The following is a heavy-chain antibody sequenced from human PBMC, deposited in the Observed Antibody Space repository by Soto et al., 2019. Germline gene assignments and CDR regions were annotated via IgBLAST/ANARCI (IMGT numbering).Heavy chain of an antibody. D-gene: IGHD1-26*01. V-gene: IGHV4-61*01. Sequence: QVQLQESGPGLVKPSEPLSLTCTVSGGSVSSGSYYWSWIRQPPGKGLEWIGYIYYSGSTNYNPYLKRRGTISVDTSKSQCSLKLSSVAAADTAVYYCARGDPYARCDPWGQGTLVTVSS. J-gene: IGHJ5*02. CDR2: IYYSGST. CDR1: GGSVSSGSYY. CDR3: ARGDPYARCDP.